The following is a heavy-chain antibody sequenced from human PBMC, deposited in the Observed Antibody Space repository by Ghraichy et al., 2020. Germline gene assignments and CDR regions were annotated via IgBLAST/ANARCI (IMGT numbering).Heavy chain of an antibody. CDR2: INPNSGGT. CDR1: GYTFTGYY. Sequence: ASVKVSCKASGYTFTGYYMHWVRQAPGQGLEWMGRINPNSGGTNYAQKFQGRVTMTRDTSISTAYMELSRLRSDDTAVYYCAREVYYDFWSGYRYYYYYMDVWGKGPTVTVSS. D-gene: IGHD3-3*01. J-gene: IGHJ6*03. CDR3: AREVYYDFWSGYRYYYYYMDV. V-gene: IGHV1-2*06.